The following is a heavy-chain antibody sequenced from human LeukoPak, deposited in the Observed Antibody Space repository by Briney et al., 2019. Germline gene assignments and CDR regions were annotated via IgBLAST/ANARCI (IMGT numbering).Heavy chain of an antibody. Sequence: GGSLRLSCAASGFTFSSYAMHWVRQAPGKGLEWVAVISYDGSNKYYADSVKGRFTISRDNSKNTLYLQMNSLRAEDTAVYYCAREFYGDSIFDYWGQGTLVTVSS. J-gene: IGHJ4*02. CDR2: ISYDGSNK. CDR3: AREFYGDSIFDY. V-gene: IGHV3-30*04. CDR1: GFTFSSYA. D-gene: IGHD4-17*01.